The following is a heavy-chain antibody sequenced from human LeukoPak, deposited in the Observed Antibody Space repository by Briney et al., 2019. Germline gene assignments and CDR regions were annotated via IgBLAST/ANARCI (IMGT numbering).Heavy chain of an antibody. CDR1: GFTFSNYG. J-gene: IGHJ4*02. CDR2: IRYDGNNK. V-gene: IGHV3-30*02. CDR3: VKDNPLDY. D-gene: IGHD1-14*01. Sequence: PGGSLRLSCGASGFTFSNYGMLWVRQAPGKGLDWVAFIRYDGNNKLYADSVKGRFTISRDNSKNTLYLHINSLRVEDTAVYYCVKDNPLDYWGQGTLVIVSS.